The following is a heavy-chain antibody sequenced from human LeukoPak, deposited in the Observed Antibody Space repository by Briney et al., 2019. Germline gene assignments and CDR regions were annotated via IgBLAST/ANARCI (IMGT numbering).Heavy chain of an antibody. Sequence: PSQTLSLTCTVSGGSISSGDYYWSWIRQPPGKGLEWIGYIYYSGSTYYNPSLKSRVTISVDTSKNQFSLKVSSVTAADTAVYYCARGGGSGSSFNWFDPWGQGTLVTVSS. J-gene: IGHJ5*02. CDR2: IYYSGST. CDR3: ARGGGSGSSFNWFDP. D-gene: IGHD1-26*01. V-gene: IGHV4-30-4*01. CDR1: GGSISSGDYY.